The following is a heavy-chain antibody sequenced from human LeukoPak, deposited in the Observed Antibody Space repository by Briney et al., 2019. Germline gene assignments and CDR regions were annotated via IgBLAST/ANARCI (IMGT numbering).Heavy chain of an antibody. Sequence: GGSLRLSCAASGFTFKDYAMHWVRHAPGKGLEWVSLISGHGGTTFYADSVKGRFTISRDNSKNSLYLQMHSLRTEDTAFYFCAKDIGERGYKDYWGQGTLVTVSS. V-gene: IGHV3-43*02. CDR1: GFTFKDYA. CDR3: AKDIGERGYKDY. J-gene: IGHJ4*02. CDR2: ISGHGGTT. D-gene: IGHD5-18*01.